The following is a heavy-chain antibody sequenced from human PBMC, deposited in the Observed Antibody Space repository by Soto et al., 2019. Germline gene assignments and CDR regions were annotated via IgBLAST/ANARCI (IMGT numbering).Heavy chain of an antibody. D-gene: IGHD1-7*01. CDR3: AKPPHEDLNYFDP. Sequence: GGSLRLSCAASGFTFSSYAMSWVRQAPGKGLEWVSAISGSGGSTYYADSVKGRFTISRDNSKNTLYLEMNSLRVEDTAIYYWAKPPHEDLNYFDPWGRGTLFTFSS. V-gene: IGHV3-23*01. CDR1: GFTFSSYA. CDR2: ISGSGGST. J-gene: IGHJ5*02.